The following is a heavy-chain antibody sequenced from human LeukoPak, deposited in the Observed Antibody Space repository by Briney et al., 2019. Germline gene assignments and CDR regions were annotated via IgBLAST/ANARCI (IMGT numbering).Heavy chain of an antibody. Sequence: ASVKVSYKASGYTFISFAMHWVRQAPGQRLEWMGWINAGNGNTKYSQKFQGRVTITRDTSASTAYMELTSLRSEDTAVYYCARRIVVVTPSQGFDYWGQGTLVTVSS. CDR1: GYTFISFA. D-gene: IGHD2-21*02. V-gene: IGHV1-3*01. CDR2: INAGNGNT. CDR3: ARRIVVVTPSQGFDY. J-gene: IGHJ4*02.